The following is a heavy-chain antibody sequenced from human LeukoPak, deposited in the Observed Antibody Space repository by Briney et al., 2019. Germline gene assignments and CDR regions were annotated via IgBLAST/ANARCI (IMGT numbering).Heavy chain of an antibody. CDR3: AILRTASSFDF. Sequence: SQTLSLTCAISGDSVSSKSAAWNWIRQSPSGGLEWLGRTYYRSKWYHEYAVSVKSRITINPDTSKNQFSLQLNSVTPEDTAIYYCAILRTASSFDFWGPGTLVTVSS. J-gene: IGHJ4*02. CDR2: TYYRSKWYH. V-gene: IGHV6-1*01. CDR1: GDSVSSKSAA. D-gene: IGHD1-1*01.